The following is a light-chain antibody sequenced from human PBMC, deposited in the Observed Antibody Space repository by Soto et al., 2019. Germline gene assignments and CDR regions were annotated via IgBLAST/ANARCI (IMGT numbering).Light chain of an antibody. J-gene: IGLJ2*01. V-gene: IGLV3-21*04. CDR1: NIGSKS. Sequence: SYELTQPPSVSVAPGKTARITCGGNNIGSKSVHWYQQKPGHAPMLVIYYDSDRPSGIPERFSGSNSGNTATLTISRVEAGDEADYYCQVWDSSGDPVFGGGTKLTVL. CDR2: YDS. CDR3: QVWDSSGDPV.